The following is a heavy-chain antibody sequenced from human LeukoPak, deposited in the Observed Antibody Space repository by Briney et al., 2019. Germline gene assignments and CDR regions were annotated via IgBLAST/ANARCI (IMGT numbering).Heavy chain of an antibody. CDR3: ARTLIAAVGASKNWLDP. D-gene: IGHD6-13*01. CDR2: ISSTGRTI. V-gene: IGHV3-48*03. J-gene: IGHJ5*02. CDR1: GFIFSNHE. Sequence: GGSLRLSCAAFGFIFSNHEMNWVRQAPGKGLQWVSYISSTGRTIYYADSVKGRFTISRDNAKNSLYLQMNSLGAEDTAVYYCARTLIAAVGASKNWLDPWGQGTLVTVSS.